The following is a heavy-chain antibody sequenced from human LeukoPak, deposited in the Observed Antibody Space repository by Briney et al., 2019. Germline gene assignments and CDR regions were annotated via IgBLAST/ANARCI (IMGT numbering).Heavy chain of an antibody. CDR3: ASSEFLEWSMTPGFDY. D-gene: IGHD3-3*01. Sequence: GASVKVSCKVSGYTLTELSMHWVRQAPGKGLEWMGGFDPEDGETIYAQKFQGRVTMTRDTSIRTAFLWVSSLRSDDTAVYFCASSEFLEWSMTPGFDYWGQGTPVTVSS. CDR1: GYTLTELS. J-gene: IGHJ4*02. CDR2: FDPEDGET. V-gene: IGHV1-24*01.